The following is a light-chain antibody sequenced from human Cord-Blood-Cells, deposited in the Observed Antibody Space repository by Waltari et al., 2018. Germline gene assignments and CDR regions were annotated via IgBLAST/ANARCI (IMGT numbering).Light chain of an antibody. J-gene: IGLJ2*01. CDR3: CSYAGSSTVV. Sequence: QSALTQPASASGSPGQSITISCTGTSSAVGSYNLISWYQQHPGKAPKLMIYEVSKRPSGVSNRFSGSKSGNTASLTISGLQAEDEADYYCCSYAGSSTVVFGGGTKLTVL. CDR1: SSAVGSYNL. CDR2: EVS. V-gene: IGLV2-23*02.